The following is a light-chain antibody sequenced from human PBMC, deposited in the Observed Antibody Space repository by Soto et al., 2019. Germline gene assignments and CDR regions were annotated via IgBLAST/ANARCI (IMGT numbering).Light chain of an antibody. CDR3: QQYNNWPLT. V-gene: IGKV3-15*01. Sequence: EIVMTQSPATLSVSPGERATLSCRASQSVYSNLAWYQQKPGQAPRLLIYGTSTRATGIPARFSGSGSGTEFSLTISSLQSEDFAVYYCQQYNNWPLTLGGGTKVEIK. J-gene: IGKJ4*01. CDR1: QSVYSN. CDR2: GTS.